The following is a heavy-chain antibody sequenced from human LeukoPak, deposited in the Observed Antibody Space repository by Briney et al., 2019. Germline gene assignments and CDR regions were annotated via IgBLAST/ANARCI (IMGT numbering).Heavy chain of an antibody. D-gene: IGHD1-1*01. CDR2: INPSDYST. Sequence: ASVKASCKASGYTFINYYMHWVRQAPGQGLEWVGVINPSDYSTTYAQKFQGRLTMTRDTSTSTVYMDLSSLRSEDTAIYYCARHSLPGTTPFDYWGQGTLVTVSS. J-gene: IGHJ4*02. CDR1: GYTFINYY. V-gene: IGHV1-46*01. CDR3: ARHSLPGTTPFDY.